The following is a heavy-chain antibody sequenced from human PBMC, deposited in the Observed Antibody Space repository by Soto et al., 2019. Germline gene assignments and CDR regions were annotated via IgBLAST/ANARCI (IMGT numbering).Heavy chain of an antibody. V-gene: IGHV3-33*06. CDR2: IWYDGSNK. CDR1: GVTFSSYG. J-gene: IGHJ4*02. Sequence: QVQLVESGGGVVQPGRSLRLSCAASGVTFSSYGMHWVRQAPGKGLEWVAVIWYDGSNKYYADSVKGRFTISRDNSKNTLYLQLNSLRAEDTAVYYCAKLWFGASDYWGQGTLGTVSS. CDR3: AKLWFGASDY. D-gene: IGHD3-10*01.